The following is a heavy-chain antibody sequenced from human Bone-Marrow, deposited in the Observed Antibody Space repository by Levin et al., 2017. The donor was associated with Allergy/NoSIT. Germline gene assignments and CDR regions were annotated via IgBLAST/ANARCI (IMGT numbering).Heavy chain of an antibody. CDR3: ARLRRNNYWYFDL. V-gene: IGHV4-39*02. CDR2: IYYSGTT. D-gene: IGHD2/OR15-2a*01. Sequence: SETLSLTCTVSGGSMSSSSYFWAWVRQPPGKGLEWIGMIYYSGTTYYNPSLKSRVTLSVDTTKNHFSLQLTSVTAADTAMYFCARLRRNNYWYFDLWGRGTLVTVSS. J-gene: IGHJ2*01. CDR1: GGSMSSSSYF.